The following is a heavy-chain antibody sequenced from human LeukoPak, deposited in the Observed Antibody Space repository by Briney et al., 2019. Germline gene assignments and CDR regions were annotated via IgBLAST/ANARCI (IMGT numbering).Heavy chain of an antibody. CDR2: ISSGGTYE. Sequence: PGKSLRLSCAASGFNFSNYAMHWVRQAPGKGLEWLSLISSGGTYEYYADSVKGRFTISRDNSKNTLYLQLNSLRAEDTAVYYCARDSTYCYDSGSSGPHYFDNWGQGTLVTVSS. J-gene: IGHJ4*02. V-gene: IGHV3-30*01. D-gene: IGHD3-10*01. CDR3: ARDSTYCYDSGSSGPHYFDN. CDR1: GFNFSNYA.